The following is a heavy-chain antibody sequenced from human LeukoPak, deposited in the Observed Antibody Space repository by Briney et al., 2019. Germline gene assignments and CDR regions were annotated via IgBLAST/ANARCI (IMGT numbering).Heavy chain of an antibody. D-gene: IGHD5-12*01. J-gene: IGHJ3*02. CDR1: GFTFSSYL. CDR3: ARDRRGFYAFDI. V-gene: IGHV3-7*03. Sequence: GGSLRLSCAASGFTFSSYLMSWVRQAPGKGLEWVANIKQDGSEKYYVDSVEGRFTISRDNAKNSLYLQMNSLRAEDTAVYYCARDRRGFYAFDIWGQGTMVTVSS. CDR2: IKQDGSEK.